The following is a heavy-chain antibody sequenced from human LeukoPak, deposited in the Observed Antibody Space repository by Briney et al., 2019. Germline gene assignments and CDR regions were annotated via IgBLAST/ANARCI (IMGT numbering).Heavy chain of an antibody. CDR3: ARVGPTFDAFDI. Sequence: GGSLRLSCAASGFTVCSNYMSWVRQAPGKGLEWVSVIYSGGSTYYADSVKGRFTISRDNSKNTLYLQMNSLRAEDTAVYYCARVGPTFDAFDIWGQGTMVTVSS. CDR2: IYSGGST. V-gene: IGHV3-53*01. CDR1: GFTVCSNY. J-gene: IGHJ3*02.